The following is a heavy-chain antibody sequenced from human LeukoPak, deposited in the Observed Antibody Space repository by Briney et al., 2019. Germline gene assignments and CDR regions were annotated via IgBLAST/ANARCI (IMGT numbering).Heavy chain of an antibody. Sequence: ASVKVSCKASGGTFSSYAISWVRQAPGQGLEWMGGFIPIFGTANYAQKFQGRVTITTDESTSTAYMELSSLRSEDTAVYYCARGRWLQPWGYFDYWGQGTLVTVSS. CDR3: ARGRWLQPWGYFDY. J-gene: IGHJ4*02. CDR1: GGTFSSYA. CDR2: FIPIFGTA. V-gene: IGHV1-69*05. D-gene: IGHD5-24*01.